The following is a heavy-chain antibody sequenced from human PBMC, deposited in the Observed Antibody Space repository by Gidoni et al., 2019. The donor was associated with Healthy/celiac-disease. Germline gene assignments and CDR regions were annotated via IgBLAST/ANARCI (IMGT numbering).Heavy chain of an antibody. Sequence: QVQLVESGGGVVQPGRSLRLSCAASGFTFSSYAIHWVRQAPGKGLEWVAVISYDGSNKYYADSVKGRFTISRDNSKNTLYLQMNSLRAEDTAVYYCARGARGDYDFWSGYYIAFDIWGQGTMVTVSS. CDR1: GFTFSSYA. J-gene: IGHJ3*02. CDR2: ISYDGSNK. CDR3: ARGARGDYDFWSGYYIAFDI. V-gene: IGHV3-30-3*01. D-gene: IGHD3-3*01.